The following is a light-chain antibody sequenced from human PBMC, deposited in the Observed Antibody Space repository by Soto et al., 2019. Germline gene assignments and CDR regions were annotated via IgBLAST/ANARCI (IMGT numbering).Light chain of an antibody. V-gene: IGKV3-11*01. CDR3: QHRRNSPSTWT. CDR2: DAS. CDR1: QSIGTF. Sequence: EIVLTQSPATLSLSPGDRATLSCRASQSIGTFLAWYQQKPGQAPSLLIYDASNRATGIPARFSGSGSGTDFTLTISSLEPEDFAVYFCQHRRNSPSTWTFGQGTKVEIK. J-gene: IGKJ1*01.